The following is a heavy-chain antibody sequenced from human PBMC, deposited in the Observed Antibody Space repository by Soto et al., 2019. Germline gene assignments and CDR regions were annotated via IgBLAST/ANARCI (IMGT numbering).Heavy chain of an antibody. J-gene: IGHJ6*02. CDR2: ISAYNGNT. D-gene: IGHD2-2*03. V-gene: IGHV1-18*01. CDR1: GYTFTSYG. Sequence: ASVKVSCKASGYTFTSYGISWVRQAPGQGLEWMGWISAYNGNTNYAQKLQGRVTMTTDTSTSTAYMELRSLRSDDTAVYYCARDGYCISTSCPYYYYGMDVWGQGTTVTVSS. CDR3: ARDGYCISTSCPYYYYGMDV.